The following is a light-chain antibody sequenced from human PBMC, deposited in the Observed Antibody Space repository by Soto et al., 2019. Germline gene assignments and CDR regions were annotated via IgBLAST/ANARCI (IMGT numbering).Light chain of an antibody. V-gene: IGKV1-39*01. CDR2: AAS. J-gene: IGKJ1*01. CDR3: QQSYIAPWT. CDR1: QPVTNY. Sequence: DIQMTQSPSSLSASVGDRVTITCRASQPVTNYLSWYQQKPGKAPTLLIYAASRLQSGVPSRFSDGGSGTEFTLSINSLLPEDFATYYCQQSYIAPWTFGQGTKVDIK.